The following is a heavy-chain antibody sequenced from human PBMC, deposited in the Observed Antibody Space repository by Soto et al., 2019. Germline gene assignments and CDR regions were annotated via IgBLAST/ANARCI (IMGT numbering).Heavy chain of an antibody. CDR3: ARDSSGWYEAMNLDY. D-gene: IGHD6-19*01. Sequence: GASVKVSCKASGYTFTSYGISWVRQAPGQGLEWMGWISAYNGNTNYAQKLQGRVTMTTDTSTSTAYMELRSLRPDDTAVYYCARDSSGWYEAMNLDYWGQGTLVTVSS. V-gene: IGHV1-18*01. CDR2: ISAYNGNT. J-gene: IGHJ4*02. CDR1: GYTFTSYG.